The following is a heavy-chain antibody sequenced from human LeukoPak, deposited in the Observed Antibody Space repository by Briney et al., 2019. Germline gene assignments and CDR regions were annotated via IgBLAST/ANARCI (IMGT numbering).Heavy chain of an antibody. CDR3: ARAVHDSSGSYYNVPGAFDY. CDR2: IYYSGST. D-gene: IGHD3-10*01. J-gene: IGHJ4*02. Sequence: PSETLSLTCTVSGGSISSYYWSWIRQPPGKGLEWIGYIYYSGSTNYNPSLKSRVTISVDTSKNQFSLKLSSVTAADTAVYYCARAVHDSSGSYYNVPGAFDYWGQGTLVTVSS. CDR1: GGSISSYY. V-gene: IGHV4-59*01.